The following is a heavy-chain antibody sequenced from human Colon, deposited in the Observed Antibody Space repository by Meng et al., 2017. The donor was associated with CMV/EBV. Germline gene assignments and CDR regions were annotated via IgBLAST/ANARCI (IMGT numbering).Heavy chain of an antibody. J-gene: IGHJ4*02. D-gene: IGHD2-15*01. CDR1: GFTFSNSW. CDR3: ARDFAAQYFFDH. CDR2: ISYDGSNK. Sequence: GESLKISCAASGFTFSNSWMHWVRQAPGKGLEWVAVISYDGSNKFYADSVKARFTISRDNSKNTVYLQMNSLRVEDTAVYYCARDFAAQYFFDHWGQGALVTVSS. V-gene: IGHV3-30*03.